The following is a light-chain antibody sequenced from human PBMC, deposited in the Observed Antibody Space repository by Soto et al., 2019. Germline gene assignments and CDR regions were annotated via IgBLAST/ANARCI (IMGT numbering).Light chain of an antibody. V-gene: IGLV2-14*03. CDR1: SSDVGGYNY. J-gene: IGLJ1*01. CDR2: DVT. Sequence: QSALTQPASVSGSPGQSITISCSGTSSDVGGYNYVSWYQQHPGKAPKLMIYDVTNRPSGVSNRFSGSKSGNTASLTISGLQAEDEADYYCNSYTSSTPLVFGTGTQLTVL. CDR3: NSYTSSTPLV.